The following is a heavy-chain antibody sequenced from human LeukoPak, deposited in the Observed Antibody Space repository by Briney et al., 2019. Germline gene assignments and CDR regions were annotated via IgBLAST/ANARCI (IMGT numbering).Heavy chain of an antibody. CDR2: ISYSGRT. V-gene: IGHV4-59*12. Sequence: SETLSLTCTVSGGCITDNYWTWIRQPPGKGLECIGNISYSGRTNYNPSVSSRLTLSVDTSRNQFSLRLTSLTAADTAVYYCARVTYYDYVWGSYALGYYFDYWGQGTLVTVSS. D-gene: IGHD3-16*01. J-gene: IGHJ4*02. CDR1: GGCITDNY. CDR3: ARVTYYDYVWGSYALGYYFDY.